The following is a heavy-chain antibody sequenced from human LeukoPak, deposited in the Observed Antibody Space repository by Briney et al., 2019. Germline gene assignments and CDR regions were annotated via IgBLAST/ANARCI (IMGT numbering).Heavy chain of an antibody. Sequence: ASVKVSCKASGYTFTSYYMHWVRQAPGQGLEWMGWINPNSGGANYAQKFQGRVTMTRDTSITTAYMELSSLRSDDGAVFYCARGGKLDASGWDFLDYWGQGTLVTVSS. V-gene: IGHV1-2*02. J-gene: IGHJ4*02. CDR2: INPNSGGA. CDR3: ARGGKLDASGWDFLDY. D-gene: IGHD6-19*01. CDR1: GYTFTSYY.